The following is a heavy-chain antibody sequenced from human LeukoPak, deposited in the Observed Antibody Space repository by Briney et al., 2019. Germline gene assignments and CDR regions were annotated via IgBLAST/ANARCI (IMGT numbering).Heavy chain of an antibody. CDR1: GYSFTSQW. Sequence: GASLQISCKGSGYSFTSQWIAWVRQMPGKGLEWMGIISPGDSDTRYSPSFQGQVTISADKSITTSYLQWSSLKAADTAMYYCARLGTRELDSWGQGTLVTVSS. CDR2: ISPGDSDT. V-gene: IGHV5-51*01. D-gene: IGHD1-26*01. CDR3: ARLGTRELDS. J-gene: IGHJ4*02.